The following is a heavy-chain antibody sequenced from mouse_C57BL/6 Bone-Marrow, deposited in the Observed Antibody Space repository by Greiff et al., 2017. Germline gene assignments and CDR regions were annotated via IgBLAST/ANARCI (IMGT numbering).Heavy chain of an antibody. V-gene: IGHV8-8*01. CDR2: IWWDDDK. Sequence: QVTLKECGPGILQPSQTLSLTCSFSGFSLSTFGMGVGWIRQPSGKGLEWLAHIWWDDDKYYNPALKRRLTISKDTSKNQVFLKIANVDTADTATYYCARDYYGSSIWYFDVWGTGTTVTVSS. CDR3: ARDYYGSSIWYFDV. CDR1: GFSLSTFGMG. J-gene: IGHJ1*03. D-gene: IGHD1-1*01.